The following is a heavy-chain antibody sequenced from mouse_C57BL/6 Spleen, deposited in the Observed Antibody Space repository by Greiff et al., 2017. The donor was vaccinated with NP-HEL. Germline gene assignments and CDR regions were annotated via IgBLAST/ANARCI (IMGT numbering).Heavy chain of an antibody. Sequence: VQLKESGPELVKPGASVKMSCKASGYTFTDYNMHWVKQSHGKSLEWIGYINPNNGGTSYNQKFKGKATLTVNKSSSTAYMELRSLTSEDSAVYYCAREGGTYGYFDVWGTGTTVTVSS. D-gene: IGHD2-14*01. J-gene: IGHJ1*03. CDR3: AREGGTYGYFDV. CDR1: GYTFTDYN. V-gene: IGHV1-22*01. CDR2: INPNNGGT.